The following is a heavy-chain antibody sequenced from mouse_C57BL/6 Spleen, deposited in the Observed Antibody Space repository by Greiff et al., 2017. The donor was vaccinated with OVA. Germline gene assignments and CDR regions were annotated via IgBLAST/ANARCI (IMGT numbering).Heavy chain of an antibody. CDR3: ASGGSNYGYFDV. CDR2: IYPGDGDT. CDR1: GYAFSSSW. D-gene: IGHD2-5*01. V-gene: IGHV1-82*01. Sequence: LMESGPELVKPGASVKISCKASGYAFSSSWMNWVKQRPGKGLEWIGRIYPGDGDTNYNGKFKGKATLTADKSSSTAYMQLSSLTSEDSAVYFCASGGSNYGYFDVWGTGTTVTVSS. J-gene: IGHJ1*03.